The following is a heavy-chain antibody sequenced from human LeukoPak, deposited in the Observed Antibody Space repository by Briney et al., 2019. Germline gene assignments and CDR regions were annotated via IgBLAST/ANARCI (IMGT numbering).Heavy chain of an antibody. J-gene: IGHJ4*02. CDR3: AKKKRELRGFDY. CDR2: ISGSGGST. CDR1: GFTFSSYA. Sequence: GGSLRLSCAASGFTFSSYAMSWVRQAPGKGLEWVSAISGSGGSTYYADSVKGRFTISRDNSKNSLYLQMSSLRAEDTAVYYCAKKKRELRGFDYWGQGTLVTVSS. D-gene: IGHD1-7*01. V-gene: IGHV3-23*01.